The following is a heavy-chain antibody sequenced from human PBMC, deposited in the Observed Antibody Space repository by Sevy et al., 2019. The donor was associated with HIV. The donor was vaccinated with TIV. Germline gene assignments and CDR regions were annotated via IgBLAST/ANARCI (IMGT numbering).Heavy chain of an antibody. D-gene: IGHD7-27*01. CDR2: IIPIFGTP. V-gene: IGHV1-69*13. J-gene: IGHJ3*02. CDR3: AREGGVATTGDHDAFDI. Sequence: ASVKVSCKASGDTFSTYGLSWVRQAPGQGLEWMGGIIPIFGTPNYAQKFQGRVTITADESASSAYMEVSSLRSEETALYYCAREGGVATTGDHDAFDIWGHGTLVTVSS. CDR1: GDTFSTYG.